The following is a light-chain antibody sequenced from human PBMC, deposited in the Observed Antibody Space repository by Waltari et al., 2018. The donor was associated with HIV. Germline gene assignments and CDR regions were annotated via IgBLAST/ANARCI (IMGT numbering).Light chain of an antibody. CDR2: YDD. J-gene: IGLJ1*01. CDR3: AAWDDSLNGYV. V-gene: IGLV1-36*01. Sequence: QSVLTQPPSVSEAPRQRVTISCSGSSSNLGNNAVNWYQQVPGKPPKLLIYYDDLLSSGVSDRFSASKSGTSASLAIRGLQSEDEADYYCAAWDDSLNGYVFGSGTMVTVL. CDR1: SSNLGNNA.